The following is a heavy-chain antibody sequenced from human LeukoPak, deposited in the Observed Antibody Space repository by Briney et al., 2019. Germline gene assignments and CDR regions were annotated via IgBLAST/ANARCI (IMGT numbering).Heavy chain of an antibody. D-gene: IGHD4-23*01. CDR3: ARDNGGNSAWFDP. Sequence: ASVKVSCKASGYTFTRDYIHWVRQAPGQGLEWMGIIKPSGGSTSYAQKFQGRVTMTRGTSTSTVYMELSSLKSEDTAVYYCARDNGGNSAWFDPWGQGTLVTVSS. J-gene: IGHJ5*02. CDR2: IKPSGGST. V-gene: IGHV1-46*01. CDR1: GYTFTRDY.